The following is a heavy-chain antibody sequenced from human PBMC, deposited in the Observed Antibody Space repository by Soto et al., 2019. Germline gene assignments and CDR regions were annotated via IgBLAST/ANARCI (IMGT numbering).Heavy chain of an antibody. CDR1: GGTFSSYA. CDR3: ARDLVSGAAAGTGYFDY. Sequence: QVQLVQSGAEVKKPGSSVKVSCKASGGTFSSYAISWVRQAPGQGLEWMGGIIPIFGTANYAQKFQGRVTITADESTRTAYMELSSLRSEDTAVYYCARDLVSGAAAGTGYFDYWGQGTLVTVSS. CDR2: IIPIFGTA. D-gene: IGHD6-13*01. J-gene: IGHJ4*02. V-gene: IGHV1-69*01.